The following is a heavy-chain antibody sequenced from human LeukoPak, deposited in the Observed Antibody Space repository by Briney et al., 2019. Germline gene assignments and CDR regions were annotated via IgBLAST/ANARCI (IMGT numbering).Heavy chain of an antibody. CDR1: GFTFTSSA. V-gene: IGHV1-58*02. Sequence: SVKVSCKASGFTFTSSAMQWVRQARGQRLEWIGWIVVGSGNTNYAQKFQERVTITRDMSTSTAYMELSGLRSEDTAVYYCAAAYYYYDSRPFDYWGQGTLVTVSS. J-gene: IGHJ4*02. D-gene: IGHD3-22*01. CDR3: AAAYYYYDSRPFDY. CDR2: IVVGSGNT.